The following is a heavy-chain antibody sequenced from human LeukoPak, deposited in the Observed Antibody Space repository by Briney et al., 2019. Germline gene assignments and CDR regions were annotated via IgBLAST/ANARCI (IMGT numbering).Heavy chain of an antibody. D-gene: IGHD2/OR15-2a*01. CDR1: GYIFTIYG. CDR2: INTDTGKP. V-gene: IGHV7-4-1*02. Sequence: GASVKVSCKASGYIFTIYGINWVRQAPGQGLEWMGWINTDTGKPTYAQGFTGRFVFSLDTSVSTAYLQINSLKAEDTAVYFCARDNNPRPNMDVWGKGTTVTVSS. J-gene: IGHJ6*03. CDR3: ARDNNPRPNMDV.